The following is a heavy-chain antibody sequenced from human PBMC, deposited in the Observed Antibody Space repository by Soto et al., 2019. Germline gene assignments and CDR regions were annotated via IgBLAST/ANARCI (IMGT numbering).Heavy chain of an antibody. D-gene: IGHD3-10*01. CDR1: GGSFSGYY. Sequence: SETLSLTCAVYGGSFSGYYWSWIRQPPGKGLEWIGEINHSGSTNYNPSLKSRVTISVDTSKNQFSLKLSSVTAADTAVYYCARGGRVRGVMGYYYGMDVWGQGPTVTVSS. J-gene: IGHJ6*02. CDR3: ARGGRVRGVMGYYYGMDV. CDR2: INHSGST. V-gene: IGHV4-34*01.